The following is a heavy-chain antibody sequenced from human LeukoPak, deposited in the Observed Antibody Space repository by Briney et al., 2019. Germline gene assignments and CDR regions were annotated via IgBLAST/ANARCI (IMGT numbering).Heavy chain of an antibody. CDR2: ISYDGSNK. CDR3: ARDPYVGDGSGSYRWGAFDY. Sequence: GGSLRLSCAASGFTFSSYGMHWVRQAPGKGLEWVAVISYDGSNKYYADSVKGRFTISRDNSKNTLYLQMNSLRAEDTAVYYCARDPYVGDGSGSYRWGAFDYWGQGTLVTVSS. J-gene: IGHJ4*02. CDR1: GFTFSSYG. D-gene: IGHD3-10*01. V-gene: IGHV3-30*03.